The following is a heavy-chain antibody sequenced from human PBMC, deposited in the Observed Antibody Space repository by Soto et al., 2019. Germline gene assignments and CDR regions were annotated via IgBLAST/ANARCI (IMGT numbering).Heavy chain of an antibody. CDR3: TTLDSSGYS. V-gene: IGHV3-15*07. D-gene: IGHD3-22*01. CDR1: GFTFTNAW. CDR2: IKSKTDGGTT. J-gene: IGHJ5*02. Sequence: VQLVESGGGLVKPGGSLRLSCAASGFTFTNAWMNWVRQAPGKGLEWVGHIKSKTDGGTTDYAAPVKGRFTISRDDSKNTLYLQMNSLKTEDTAVYYCTTLDSSGYSWGQGTLVTVSS.